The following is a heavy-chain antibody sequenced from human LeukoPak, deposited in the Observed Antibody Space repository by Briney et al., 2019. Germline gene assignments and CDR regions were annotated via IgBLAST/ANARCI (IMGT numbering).Heavy chain of an antibody. CDR3: ARVSSSSWYPPLDYYYYYMDV. D-gene: IGHD6-13*01. Sequence: PSETLSLTCTVSGGSISSGSYYWSWIRQPAGKGLEWIGRIYTSGSTNYNPSLKSRVTISVDTSKNQFSLKLSSVTAADTAVYYCARVSSSSWYPPLDYYYYYMDVWGKGTTVTVSS. CDR2: IYTSGST. V-gene: IGHV4-61*02. CDR1: GGSISSGSYY. J-gene: IGHJ6*03.